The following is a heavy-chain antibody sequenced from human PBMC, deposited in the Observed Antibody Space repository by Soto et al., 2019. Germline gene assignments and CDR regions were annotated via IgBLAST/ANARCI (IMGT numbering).Heavy chain of an antibody. D-gene: IGHD6-19*01. CDR2: ISYDGSNK. V-gene: IGHV3-30-3*01. CDR1: GFTFSSYA. CDR3: ARDPVQWLVRYYYGMDV. J-gene: IGHJ6*02. Sequence: GGSLRLSCAASGFTFSSYAMHWVRQAPGKGLEWVAVISYDGSNKYYADSVKGRFTISRDNSKNTLYLQMNSLRAEDTAVYYCARDPVQWLVRYYYGMDVWGQGTTVTVPS.